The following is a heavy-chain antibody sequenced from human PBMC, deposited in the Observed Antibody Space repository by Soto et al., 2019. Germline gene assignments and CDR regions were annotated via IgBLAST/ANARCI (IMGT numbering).Heavy chain of an antibody. J-gene: IGHJ4*02. D-gene: IGHD2-15*01. CDR1: GVTFNTYW. V-gene: IGHV3-7*02. CDR2: IKPDGSEK. Sequence: PGGSLRLSCAASGVTFNTYWMSWVRQAPGKGLEWVANIKPDGSEKWYVDSVKGRFTISRDNAKNSLYLQMNSLRAEDTAVYYCARSYGGNPGYWGQGNMVTVSS. CDR3: ARSYGGNPGY.